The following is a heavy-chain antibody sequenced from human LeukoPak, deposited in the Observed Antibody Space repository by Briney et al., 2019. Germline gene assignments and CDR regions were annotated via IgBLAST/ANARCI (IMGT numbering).Heavy chain of an antibody. J-gene: IGHJ4*02. Sequence: SETLSLTCTVSRYSVSSGYYWGWIRQPPGQGLEWIGSIYRSGSTYYNSSLKSRVTISVDTSKNQFSLKLSSVTAADTAVYYCARHADYYESTSYFWDYWGQGTLVTVSS. CDR2: IYRSGST. CDR3: ARHADYYESTSYFWDY. D-gene: IGHD3-22*01. V-gene: IGHV4-38-2*02. CDR1: RYSVSSGYY.